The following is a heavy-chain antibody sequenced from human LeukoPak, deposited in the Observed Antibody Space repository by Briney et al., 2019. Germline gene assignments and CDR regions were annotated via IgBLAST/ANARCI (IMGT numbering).Heavy chain of an antibody. D-gene: IGHD3-22*01. Sequence: ESGPTLVKPTQTLTLICTFSGFSLSTSGVGVGWIRQPPGKALEWLALIYWDDDKRYSPSLKSRLTITKDTSKNQVVLTMTNMDPVDTATYYCAHKTYYYDSSGYPFDYWGQGTLVTVSS. V-gene: IGHV2-5*02. J-gene: IGHJ4*02. CDR1: GFSLSTSGVG. CDR3: AHKTYYYDSSGYPFDY. CDR2: IYWDDDK.